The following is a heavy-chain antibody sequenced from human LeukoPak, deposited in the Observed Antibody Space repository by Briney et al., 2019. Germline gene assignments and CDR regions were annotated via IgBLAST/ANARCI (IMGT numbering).Heavy chain of an antibody. CDR1: GYTFTSYG. Sequence: ASVKVSCKASGYTFTSYGISWVRQAPGQGLEWMGWISAYNGNTNYAQKLQGRVTMTTDTSTSTAYMELRSLRSDDTAVYYCARATLSGYSFGSFDYWGQGTLVTVSS. CDR3: ARATLSGYSFGSFDY. D-gene: IGHD5-18*01. V-gene: IGHV1-18*01. J-gene: IGHJ4*02. CDR2: ISAYNGNT.